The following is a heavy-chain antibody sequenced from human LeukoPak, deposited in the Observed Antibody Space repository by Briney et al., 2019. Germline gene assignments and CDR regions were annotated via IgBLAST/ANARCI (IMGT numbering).Heavy chain of an antibody. CDR3: ARDRRGYWYFDL. CDR1: GFTFSTYW. V-gene: IGHV3-7*01. D-gene: IGHD2-15*01. J-gene: IGHJ2*01. Sequence: PGGSLRLSCAASGFTFSTYWMGWVRQAPGKGLEWVANIKQDGTEKYYVDSVKGRFTISRDNAKNSLYLQMNSLRVEDTAVYYCARDRRGYWYFDLWGRGTLVTVSS. CDR2: IKQDGTEK.